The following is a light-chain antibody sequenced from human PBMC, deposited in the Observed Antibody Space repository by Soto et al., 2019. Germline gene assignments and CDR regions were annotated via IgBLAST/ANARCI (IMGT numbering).Light chain of an antibody. V-gene: IGKV1-39*01. J-gene: IGKJ4*02. Sequence: DIQLTQSPSSLSASVGDRVTITCRASQSISSYLNWYQHKPGVAPKLLIYATSSLQSGVSSRISGSGSGTEFTLTISSLQPEDFATYSCQQSDTLPLTFGGGTKVETK. CDR3: QQSDTLPLT. CDR1: QSISSY. CDR2: ATS.